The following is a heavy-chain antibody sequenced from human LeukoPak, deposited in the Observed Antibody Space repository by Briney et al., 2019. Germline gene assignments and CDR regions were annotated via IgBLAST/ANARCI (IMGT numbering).Heavy chain of an antibody. CDR2: INEDGSTT. V-gene: IGHV3-74*01. Sequence: GGSLRLSCAASGFTFSSNWMHWVRQAPGKGLVWVSRINEDGSTTNYADSVKGRSTIFRDNAKNSLYLQMNSLRAEDTALYYCAKDRDPGYCYGMDVWGQGTTVTVSS. J-gene: IGHJ6*02. CDR3: AKDRDPGYCYGMDV. CDR1: GFTFSSNW.